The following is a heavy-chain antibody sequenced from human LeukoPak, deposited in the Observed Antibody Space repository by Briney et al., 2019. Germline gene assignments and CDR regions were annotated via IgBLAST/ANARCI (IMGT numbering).Heavy chain of an antibody. Sequence: SETLSLTCTVSGGSISSHYWSWIRQPPGKGLEWIGYIYYSGSTNYNPSLKSRVTISVDTSKNQFSLKLSSVTAADTAVYYCARDFAGYEDWGQGTLVTVSS. CDR3: ARDFAGYED. CDR1: GGSISSHY. CDR2: IYYSGST. J-gene: IGHJ4*02. D-gene: IGHD6-13*01. V-gene: IGHV4-59*11.